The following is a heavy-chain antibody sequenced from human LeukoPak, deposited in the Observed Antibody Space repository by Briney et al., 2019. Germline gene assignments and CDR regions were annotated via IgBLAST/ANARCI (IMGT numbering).Heavy chain of an antibody. CDR2: ISWNSGNI. CDR1: GFTFDDYA. J-gene: IGHJ4*02. Sequence: GRSLRLSCAASGFTFDDYAMHWVRQVPGKGLEWVSGISWNSGNIEYADSVKGRFTISRDNAKKSLFLQMNSLRAEDPALYFCSRDPSYSSSSPYFDYWGQGVLVTVSS. V-gene: IGHV3-9*01. CDR3: SRDPSYSSSSPYFDY. D-gene: IGHD6-6*01.